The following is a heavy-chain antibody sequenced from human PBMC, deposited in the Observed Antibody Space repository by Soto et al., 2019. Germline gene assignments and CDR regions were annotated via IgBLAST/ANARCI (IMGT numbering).Heavy chain of an antibody. CDR2: IYYSGST. CDR3: ARIIFGVVIIPTDV. J-gene: IGHJ6*02. Sequence: PSETRSLTCTFSDFSVSMGIYYLSWIRPPPGKGLEWIGYIYYSGSTNYNPSLKSRVTISVDTSKNQFSLKLSSVTAADTAVYYCARIIFGVVIIPTDVWGQGTTVTVSS. CDR1: DFSVSMGIYY. D-gene: IGHD3-3*01. V-gene: IGHV4-61*01.